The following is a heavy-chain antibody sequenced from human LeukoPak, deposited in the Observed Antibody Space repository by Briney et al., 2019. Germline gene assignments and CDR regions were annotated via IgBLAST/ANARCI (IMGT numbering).Heavy chain of an antibody. CDR1: GGSISSSSYY. Sequence: SQTLSLTCTVSGGSISSSSYYWGWVRQPPGKGLEWIGSIYYSGSTYYNPSLKSRVTISVDTSKNQFSLKLSTVAAADMAEYSCARVGRCRQSYDCWGQGTLVTVSS. CDR3: ARVGRCRQSYDC. V-gene: IGHV4-39*01. CDR2: IYYSGST. D-gene: IGHD5-24*01. J-gene: IGHJ4*02.